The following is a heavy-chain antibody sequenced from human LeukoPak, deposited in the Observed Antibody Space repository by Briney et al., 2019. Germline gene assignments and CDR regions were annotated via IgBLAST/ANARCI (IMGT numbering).Heavy chain of an antibody. CDR2: ISSNGGRT. CDR3: ATYYYDSGGFHFHH. CDR1: GFTFRSYG. Sequence: GGSLRLSCAASGFTFRSYGMHWVRQAPGKGLEYVSAISSNGGRTYYANSVKGRFTISRDNSRNTLYLQIGSLRAEDMAVYYCATYYYDSGGFHFHHWGQGTLVTVSS. D-gene: IGHD3-22*01. V-gene: IGHV3-64*01. J-gene: IGHJ1*01.